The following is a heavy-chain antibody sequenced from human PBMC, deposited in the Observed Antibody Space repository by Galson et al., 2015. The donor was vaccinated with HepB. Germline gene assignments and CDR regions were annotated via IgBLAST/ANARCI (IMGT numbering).Heavy chain of an antibody. D-gene: IGHD2-2*01. V-gene: IGHV1-69*02. CDR1: GGTSSSYS. J-gene: IGHJ4*02. CDR3: ARAREPSRVIDD. Sequence: SVKVSCKASGGTSSSYSLTWVRRAPGQGLEWMGRIIPMLGITNYAQNFQGRVSITADKSTSTVYMELSNLRSEDTAVYYCARAREPSRVIDDWGRGTLVTVSS. CDR2: IIPMLGIT.